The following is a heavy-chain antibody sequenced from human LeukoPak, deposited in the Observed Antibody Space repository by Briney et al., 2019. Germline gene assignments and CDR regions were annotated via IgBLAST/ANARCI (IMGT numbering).Heavy chain of an antibody. D-gene: IGHD3-3*01. CDR1: GYTFTSYG. V-gene: IGHV1-2*02. J-gene: IGHJ5*02. CDR3: ARAYYDFWSGYSNWFDP. Sequence: GASVKVSCKASGYTFTSYGISWVRQAPGQGLEWMGWINPNSGGTNYAQKFQGRVTMTRDTSISTAYMELSRLRSDDTAVYYCARAYYDFWSGYSNWFDPWGQGTLVTVSS. CDR2: INPNSGGT.